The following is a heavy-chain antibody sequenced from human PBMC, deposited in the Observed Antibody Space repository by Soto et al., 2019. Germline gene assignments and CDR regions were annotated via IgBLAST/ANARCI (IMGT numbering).Heavy chain of an antibody. V-gene: IGHV3-30*03. CDR2: MSFDGSIK. Sequence: GGSLRLSCAASGFIFSSYGMNWVRQAPGKGLEWVAVMSFDGSIKYYADSVKGRFTISRDNSKISLYLQMNSLRAEDTAVYYCATTAVPPAFDIWGQGTMVTVSS. D-gene: IGHD2-2*01. CDR3: ATTAVPPAFDI. CDR1: GFIFSSYG. J-gene: IGHJ3*02.